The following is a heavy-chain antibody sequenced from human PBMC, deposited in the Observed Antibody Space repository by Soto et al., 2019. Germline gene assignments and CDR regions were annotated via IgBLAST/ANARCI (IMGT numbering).Heavy chain of an antibody. D-gene: IGHD3-22*01. V-gene: IGHV6-1*01. CDR2: TYYKSKWNN. CDR3: ARANDPSGNFIQYFDY. J-gene: IGHJ4*02. CDR1: GDSVSSNSAA. Sequence: QTLSLTGAISGDSVSSNSAAWNWIRQSPSRGLEWLGRTYYKSKWNNDYALSVKSRITINPDTSKNQFSLQLNSVTPEDTAVYFCARANDPSGNFIQYFDYWGQGTLVTVSS.